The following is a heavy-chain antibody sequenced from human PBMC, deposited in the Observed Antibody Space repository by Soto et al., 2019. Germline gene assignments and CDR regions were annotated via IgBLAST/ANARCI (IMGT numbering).Heavy chain of an antibody. Sequence: QVQLVESGGGVVQPGRSLRLSCAASGFTFSNYGMHWVRQAPGKGLEWVAIIWHDGNNKYYADSVRGRFIISRDNSKNRLYLQMNSLRAEDTAVYYCASDLVEASDSYGLDVWGQGTPVTVSS. J-gene: IGHJ6*02. D-gene: IGHD1-26*01. CDR3: ASDLVEASDSYGLDV. CDR2: IWHDGNNK. CDR1: GFTFSNYG. V-gene: IGHV3-33*01.